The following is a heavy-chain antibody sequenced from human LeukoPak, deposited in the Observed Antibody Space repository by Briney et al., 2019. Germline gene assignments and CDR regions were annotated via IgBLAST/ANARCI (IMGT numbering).Heavy chain of an antibody. CDR2: IIPIFGTA. CDR3: ARDRGYSGYDPGDH. Sequence: ASVKVSCKASGGTFSSYAISWVRQAPGQGLEWMGGIIPIFGTANYAQKFQGRVTITADESTSTAYMELSSLRSEDTAVYYCARDRGYSGYDPGDHWGQGTLVTVSS. J-gene: IGHJ5*02. CDR1: GGTFSSYA. D-gene: IGHD5-12*01. V-gene: IGHV1-69*13.